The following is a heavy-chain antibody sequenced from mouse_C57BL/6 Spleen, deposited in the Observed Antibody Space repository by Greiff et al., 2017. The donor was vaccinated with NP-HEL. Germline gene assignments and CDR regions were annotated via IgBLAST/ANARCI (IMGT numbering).Heavy chain of an antibody. CDR2: ISYDGSN. J-gene: IGHJ4*01. Sequence: EVQLQQSGPGLVKPSQSLSLTCSVTGYSITSGYYWNWIRQFPGNKLEWMGYISYDGSNNYNPSLKNRISITRDTSKNQFFLKLNSVTTEDTATYYCASYYDYAMDYWGQGTSVTVSS. CDR1: GYSITSGYY. V-gene: IGHV3-6*01. CDR3: ASYYDYAMDY. D-gene: IGHD2-4*01.